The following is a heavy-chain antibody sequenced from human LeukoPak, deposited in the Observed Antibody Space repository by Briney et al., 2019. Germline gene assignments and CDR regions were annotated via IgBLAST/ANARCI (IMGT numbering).Heavy chain of an antibody. CDR1: GFTFNNYV. CDR2: ISYVGSNK. J-gene: IGHJ4*02. CDR3: ARDLGY. Sequence: GGSLRLSCAASGFTFNNYVMHWVRQAPGKGLEWVAVISYVGSNKYYADSVKGRFTISRDNSKNTLYLQMNSLRAEDTAVYYCARDLGYWGQGTLVTVSS. V-gene: IGHV3-30-3*01. D-gene: IGHD3-16*01.